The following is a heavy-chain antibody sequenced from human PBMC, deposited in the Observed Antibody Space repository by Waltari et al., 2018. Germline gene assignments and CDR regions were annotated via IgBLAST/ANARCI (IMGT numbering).Heavy chain of an antibody. CDR3: ARGLATGYSSSWYGIHFDY. Sequence: QVQLVQSGAEVKKPGASVKVSCKASGYTFTSYDINWVRQATGQGLEWMGWMNPNSGKTGDGQKFQGRVTMTRNTSISTAYMELSSVTAADTAVYYCARGLATGYSSSWYGIHFDYWGQGTLVTVSS. D-gene: IGHD6-13*01. J-gene: IGHJ4*02. CDR1: GYTFTSYD. V-gene: IGHV1-8*01. CDR2: MNPNSGKT.